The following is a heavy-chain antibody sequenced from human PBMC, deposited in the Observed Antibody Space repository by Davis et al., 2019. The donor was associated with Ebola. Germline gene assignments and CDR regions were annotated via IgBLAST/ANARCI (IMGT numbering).Heavy chain of an antibody. CDR2: IKQDGSEK. V-gene: IGHV3-7*01. CDR1: GFTFTIYW. CDR3: VRDPALVVTGGGWFFGL. D-gene: IGHD2-21*02. J-gene: IGHJ2*01. Sequence: GGSLRLSCAASGFTFTIYWMSWVRQAPGKGLEWVANIKQDGSEKYYVDSVKGRFTISRDNAKNSLYLQMNSLRAEDTAVYYCVRDPALVVTGGGWFFGLWGRGTLVTVSS.